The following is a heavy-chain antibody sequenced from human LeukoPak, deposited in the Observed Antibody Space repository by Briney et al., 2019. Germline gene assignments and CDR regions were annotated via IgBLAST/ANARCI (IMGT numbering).Heavy chain of an antibody. J-gene: IGHJ4*02. CDR2: ISYDGSNK. D-gene: IGHD6-13*01. CDR3: ARAQPPSSSWYSNFDY. Sequence: GGSLRLSCAASGFTFSSFAMSWVRQTPGKGLEWVAVISYDGSNKYYADSVKGRFTISRDNPKNTLYLQMNSLRAEDTAVYYCARAQPPSSSWYSNFDYWGQGTLVTVSS. CDR1: GFTFSSFA. V-gene: IGHV3-30-3*01.